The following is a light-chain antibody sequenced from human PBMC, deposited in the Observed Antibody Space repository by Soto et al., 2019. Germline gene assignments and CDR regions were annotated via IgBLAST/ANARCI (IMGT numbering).Light chain of an antibody. V-gene: IGKV3-15*01. Sequence: EMVMTQSPATLSVSPGERATLSCRASQTVSINLAWYQQKPGQGPRLLIYGASTRATGIPARFSGSGSGTDFTLTVSSLRPEDFATYYCQQFDDYPFTFGPGTKVDNK. CDR3: QQFDDYPFT. CDR2: GAS. CDR1: QTVSIN. J-gene: IGKJ3*01.